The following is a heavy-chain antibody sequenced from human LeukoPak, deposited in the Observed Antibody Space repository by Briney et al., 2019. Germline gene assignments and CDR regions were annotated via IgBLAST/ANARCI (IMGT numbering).Heavy chain of an antibody. Sequence: PSETLSLTCAVYGGSFSGYYWSWIRQPPGKGLEWIGEINHSGSTNYNPSLKSRVTISVDTSKNQFSLKLSSVTAADTAVYYCARGPRRIVGATIYSYYGMDVWGQGTTVTVSS. CDR3: ARGPRRIVGATIYSYYGMDV. CDR2: INHSGST. D-gene: IGHD1-26*01. V-gene: IGHV4-34*01. J-gene: IGHJ6*02. CDR1: GGSFSGYY.